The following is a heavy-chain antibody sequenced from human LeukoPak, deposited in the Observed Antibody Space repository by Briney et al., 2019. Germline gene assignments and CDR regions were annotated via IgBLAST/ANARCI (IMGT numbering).Heavy chain of an antibody. V-gene: IGHV4-61*02. Sequence: PSETLSLTCTVSGGSISSGSYYWSWIRQPAGKGLEWIGRIYTSGSTNYNPSLKSRVTISVDTSKNQFSLKLSSVTAADTAVYYCARGWGTMDVWGKGTTVTVSS. J-gene: IGHJ6*04. CDR2: IYTSGST. CDR3: ARGWGTMDV. CDR1: GGSISSGSYY. D-gene: IGHD7-27*01.